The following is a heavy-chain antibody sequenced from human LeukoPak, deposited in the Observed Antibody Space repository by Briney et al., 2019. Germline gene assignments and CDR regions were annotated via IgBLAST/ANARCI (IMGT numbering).Heavy chain of an antibody. CDR1: GGSISSSSYY. J-gene: IGHJ6*02. V-gene: IGHV4-39*01. CDR3: ARQWETTVLYYYYGMDV. CDR2: IYYSGST. Sequence: SETLSLTCTVSGGSISSSSYYWGWIRQPPGKGLEWIGSIYYSGSTYYNPSLKSRVTISVDTSKNQFSLKLSSVPAADTAVYYCARQWETTVLYYYYGMDVWGQGTTVTVSS. D-gene: IGHD4-17*01.